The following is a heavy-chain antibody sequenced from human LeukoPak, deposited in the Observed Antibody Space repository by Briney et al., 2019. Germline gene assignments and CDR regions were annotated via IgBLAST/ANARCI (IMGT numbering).Heavy chain of an antibody. J-gene: IGHJ4*02. V-gene: IGHV1-2*02. CDR1: GYTFTGYY. CDR3: ARGPPRIVNPNPNPTAQDY. D-gene: IGHD3-16*02. CDR2: INPNSGGT. Sequence: EASVKVSCTASGYTFTGYYMHWVRQAPGQGLEWMGWINPNSGGTNYAQKFQGRVTMTRDTSISTAYMELSRLRSDDTAVYYCARGPPRIVNPNPNPTAQDYWGQGTLVTVSS.